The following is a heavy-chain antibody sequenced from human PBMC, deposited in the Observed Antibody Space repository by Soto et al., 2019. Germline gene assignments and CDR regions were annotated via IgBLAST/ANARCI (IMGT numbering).Heavy chain of an antibody. J-gene: IGHJ4*02. Sequence: PSETLSLTCAVYGGSFSGYYWSWIRQPPGKGLQWIGYIYDSGSSYYNPSLKSRVTMSVDTSKNQFSLKLTSVTAADTAIYFCARLVYDTRLNYMYFDFWGQGALVTVSS. CDR2: IYDSGSS. CDR3: ARLVYDTRLNYMYFDF. V-gene: IGHV4-34*01. D-gene: IGHD3-10*01. CDR1: GGSFSGYY.